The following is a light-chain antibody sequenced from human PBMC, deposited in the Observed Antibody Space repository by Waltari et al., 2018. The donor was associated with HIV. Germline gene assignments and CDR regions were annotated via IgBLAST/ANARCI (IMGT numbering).Light chain of an antibody. CDR2: SAS. J-gene: IGKJ4*01. CDR1: QRINKRF. Sequence: EIVLTQSQVTLSLSPGESATLSCRTSQRINKRFLRWYQQKPGQAPRLLIYSASSRTGGTPDRFSGSGSGTDFTLTINRLEPEDFAVYYCQHSGSSPGVTFGGGTKVDIK. V-gene: IGKV3-20*01. CDR3: QHSGSSPGVT.